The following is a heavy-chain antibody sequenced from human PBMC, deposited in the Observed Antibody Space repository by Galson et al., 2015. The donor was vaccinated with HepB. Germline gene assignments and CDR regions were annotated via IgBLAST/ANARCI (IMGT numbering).Heavy chain of an antibody. V-gene: IGHV4-59*08. CDR2: IYYSGST. Sequence: LSLTCTVSGGSISSSYWSWIRQPPGKGLEWIGYIYYSGSTNYNPSLKSRVTISVDTSKNQFSLKLGSVTAADTAVYYCAGTNYDILTGYYTTRNYYYYYMDVWGKGTTVTVSS. CDR1: GGSISSSY. D-gene: IGHD3-9*01. CDR3: AGTNYDILTGYYTTRNYYYYYMDV. J-gene: IGHJ6*03.